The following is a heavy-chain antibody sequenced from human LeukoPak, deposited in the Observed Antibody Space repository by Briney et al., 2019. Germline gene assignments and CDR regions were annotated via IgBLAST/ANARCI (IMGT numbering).Heavy chain of an antibody. Sequence: ASVKVSCKASGGTFSSYAISWVRQAPGQGLEWMGRIIPILGIANYAQKFQGRVTITADKSTSTAYMELSSLRSDDTAVYYCAGGGGDYRFDYWGQGTLVTVSS. J-gene: IGHJ4*02. CDR2: IIPILGIA. V-gene: IGHV1-69*04. D-gene: IGHD3-16*01. CDR1: GGTFSSYA. CDR3: AGGGGDYRFDY.